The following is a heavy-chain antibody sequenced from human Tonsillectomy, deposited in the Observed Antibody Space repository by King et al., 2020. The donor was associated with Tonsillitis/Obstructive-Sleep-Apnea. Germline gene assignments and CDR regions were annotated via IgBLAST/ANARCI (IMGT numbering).Heavy chain of an antibody. J-gene: IGHJ1*01. CDR2: IKPNSGGT. D-gene: IGHD3-22*01. Sequence: VQLVESGGEVKKPGASVKVSCEASGYTFIGYYIHWVRQAPGQGLEWMGGIKPNSGGTNYAQKVRGRFTMTRDTYHTTAYMELSGLRSDDTAVYCCARGDFKMIEGWGRGTLDTVP. CDR1: GYTFIGYY. V-gene: IGHV1-2*02. CDR3: ARGDFKMIEG.